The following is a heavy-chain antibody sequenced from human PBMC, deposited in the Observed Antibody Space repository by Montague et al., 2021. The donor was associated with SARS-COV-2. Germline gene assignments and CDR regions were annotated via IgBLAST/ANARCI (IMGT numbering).Heavy chain of an antibody. CDR3: AREGLSGSYYGFLDY. CDR1: GITLSSYA. J-gene: IGHJ4*02. D-gene: IGHD3-10*01. CDR2: ISYDGSNK. V-gene: IGHV3-30-3*01. Sequence: SLRLSCAASGITLSSYAMHWVRQAPGKGLEWVAVISYDGSNKYYADPVKGRFTISRDNSKNTLYLQMNSLRAEDTAVYYCAREGLSGSYYGFLDYWGQGTLVTASS.